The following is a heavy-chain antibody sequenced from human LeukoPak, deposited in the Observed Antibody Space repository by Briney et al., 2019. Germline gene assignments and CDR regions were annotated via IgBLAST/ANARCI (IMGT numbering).Heavy chain of an antibody. CDR3: ARGPPVYGGSCYGY. J-gene: IGHJ4*02. CDR2: ISAYNGNT. D-gene: IGHD2-15*01. CDR1: GYTFTSYG. V-gene: IGHV1-18*01. Sequence: GASVKASCKASGYTFTSYGISWVRQAPGQGLEWMGWISAYNGNTNYAQKLQGRVTMTTDTSTSTAYMELRSLRSDDTAVYYCARGPPVYGGSCYGYWGQGTLVTVSS.